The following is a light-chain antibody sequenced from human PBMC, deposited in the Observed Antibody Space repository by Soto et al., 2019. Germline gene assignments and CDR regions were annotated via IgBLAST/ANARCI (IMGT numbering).Light chain of an antibody. J-gene: IGLJ3*02. V-gene: IGLV1-44*01. CDR2: SDD. CDR1: NSNIGRYS. Sequence: QSVLTQPPSLSGTPGQRFTISCSGSNSNIGRYSVNWYQHFPGTAPKILIYSDDERPSGVPDRFSGSKSGTSASLAISGLQSEDEAEYYCAAWDDNLNVPLFGGGTKLPVL. CDR3: AAWDDNLNVPL.